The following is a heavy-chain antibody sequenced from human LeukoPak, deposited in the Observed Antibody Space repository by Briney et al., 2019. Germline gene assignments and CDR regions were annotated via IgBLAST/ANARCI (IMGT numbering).Heavy chain of an antibody. V-gene: IGHV1-2*02. CDR3: ARVKVWSGYPVDY. CDR1: GYTFTGYY. J-gene: IGHJ4*02. CDR2: INPNSGGT. D-gene: IGHD3-3*01. Sequence: ASVKVSCKASGYTFTGYYMHWVRQAPGQGLEWMGWINPNSGGTNYAQKFQGRVTMTRDTSISTAYMELSRLRSDDTAVYCCARVKVWSGYPVDYWGQGTLVTVSS.